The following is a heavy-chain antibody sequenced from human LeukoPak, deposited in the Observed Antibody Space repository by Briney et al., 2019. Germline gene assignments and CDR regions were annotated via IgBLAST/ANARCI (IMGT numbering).Heavy chain of an antibody. CDR3: ARDQSGSGHVSTH. J-gene: IGHJ4*02. CDR1: GYTFTGYY. Sequence: ASVKVSCKASGYTFTGYYMHWVRQAPGQGLEWMGWINPNSGGTNYAQKFQGRVTIIADRSTSTAYMELSSLRSEDTAVFYCARDQSGSGHVSTHWGQGTLVTVSS. V-gene: IGHV1-2*02. CDR2: INPNSGGT. D-gene: IGHD2-15*01.